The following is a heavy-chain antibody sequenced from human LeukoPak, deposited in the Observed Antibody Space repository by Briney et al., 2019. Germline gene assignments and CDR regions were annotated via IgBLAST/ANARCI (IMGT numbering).Heavy chain of an antibody. CDR3: ARDIGTGTRGTYDNYYFDY. V-gene: IGHV1-2*02. J-gene: IGHJ4*02. CDR2: INPNSGGT. Sequence: ASVKVSCKASGYTFAAYYMYWVRQAPGQGLEWMGWINPNSGGTNYAQKFQGRVTMTRDTSISTAYMELSRLRSDDTAVYYCARDIGTGTRGTYDNYYFDYWGQGTLVTVSS. D-gene: IGHD1-7*01. CDR1: GYTFAAYY.